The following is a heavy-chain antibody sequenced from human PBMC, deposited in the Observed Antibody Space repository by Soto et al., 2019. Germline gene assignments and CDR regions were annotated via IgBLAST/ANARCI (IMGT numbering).Heavy chain of an antibody. CDR3: VQGRGPFGDGRERGDY. J-gene: IGHJ4*02. Sequence: QVHLVESGGGVVQPGRSLRLSCAASGFIFSSCGMHWVRQAPGKGLEWVAVISYDGINKYYGDSVKGRFAISRDNSKNTLDLQMNSLSADDTAVYYCVQGRGPFGDGRERGDYWGQGTLVAVSS. CDR1: GFIFSSCG. CDR2: ISYDGINK. V-gene: IGHV3-30*18. D-gene: IGHD3-16*01.